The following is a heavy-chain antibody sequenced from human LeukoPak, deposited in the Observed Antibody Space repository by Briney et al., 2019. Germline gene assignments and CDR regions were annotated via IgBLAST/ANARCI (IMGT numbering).Heavy chain of an antibody. V-gene: IGHV4-34*01. J-gene: IGHJ6*02. CDR2: INHSGNT. CDR1: GGSFSGYY. CDR3: ARGALLRYFDWLRQEKYYYGMDV. Sequence: PSENLSLTCAVYGGSFSGYYWSWIRPPPGKALEWIGEINHSGNTNYNPSLKSRVTISVDTSKNQFSLKLSSVTAADTAVYYCARGALLRYFDWLRQEKYYYGMDVWGQGTLVTVSS. D-gene: IGHD3-9*01.